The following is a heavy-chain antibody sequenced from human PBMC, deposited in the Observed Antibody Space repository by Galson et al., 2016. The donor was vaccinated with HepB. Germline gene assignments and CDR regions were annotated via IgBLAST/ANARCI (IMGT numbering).Heavy chain of an antibody. V-gene: IGHV3-15*01. CDR2: IKSKTDGGTT. CDR3: TTARGPGSGSYFTD. CDR1: GFTFSNAW. Sequence: SLRLSCAASGFTFSNAWMTWVRQAPGKGLEWVGRIKSKTDGGTTYYAAPVKDKFTISRDDSKNTLYLQSNSLKTEDTAVYYCTTARGPGSGSYFTDWGQGTLVTVSS. J-gene: IGHJ4*02. D-gene: IGHD1-26*01.